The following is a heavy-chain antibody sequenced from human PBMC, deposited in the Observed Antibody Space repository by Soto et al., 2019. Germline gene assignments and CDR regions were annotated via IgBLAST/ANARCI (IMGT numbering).Heavy chain of an antibody. D-gene: IGHD3-16*01. Sequence: GGSLRLSCVASGFTFSSYSINWIRQAPGKGPEWVSWISPAGNSVDYTDSVKGRFTISRDNAENSLYLEMNSLRDDDTAVYYCVRDHLWAFDYWGQGTLVTVS. V-gene: IGHV3-48*02. CDR1: GFTFSSYS. J-gene: IGHJ4*02. CDR2: ISPAGNSV. CDR3: VRDHLWAFDY.